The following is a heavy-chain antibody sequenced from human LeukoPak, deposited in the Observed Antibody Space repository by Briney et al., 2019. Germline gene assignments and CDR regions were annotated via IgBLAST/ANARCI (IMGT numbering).Heavy chain of an antibody. V-gene: IGHV3-23*01. CDR1: GFTFSSYA. D-gene: IGHD3-22*01. CDR2: ISGSGGST. CDR3: AKEPSSPYYYDSSGYQAY. Sequence: GRSLRLSCAASGFTFSSYAMSWVRQAPGKGLEWVSAISGSGGSTYYADSVKGRFNISRDNSKNTMYLQMNSLSAEDTAVYYCAKEPSSPYYYDSSGYQAYWGQGTLVTVSS. J-gene: IGHJ4*02.